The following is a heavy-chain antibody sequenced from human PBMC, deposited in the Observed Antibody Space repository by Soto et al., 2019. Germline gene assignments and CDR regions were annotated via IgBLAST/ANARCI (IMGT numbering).Heavy chain of an antibody. J-gene: IGHJ4*02. CDR2: RYYSGNT. V-gene: IGHV4-30-4*01. D-gene: IGHD3-22*01. CDR1: GVSITSCSYY. CDR3: ARGGYDTSGQTFIGWGPDC. Sequence: HVQLQESGPGPVTPSQTLSLSCTVSGVSITSCSYYWTWVRQSPGKGLEWIGYRYYSGNTYYNPSLNCRATISVDTSNNQFSLKLTSVTAADTAVYYCARGGYDTSGQTFIGWGPDCWGQGTLVTVSS.